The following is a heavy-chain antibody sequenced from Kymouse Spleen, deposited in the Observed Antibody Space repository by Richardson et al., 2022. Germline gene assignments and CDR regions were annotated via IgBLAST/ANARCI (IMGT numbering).Heavy chain of an antibody. CDR3: ARDEV*QWLGLLLLRYGR. V-gene: IGHV4-4*02. J-gene: IGHJ6*02. Sequence: QVQLQESGPGLVKPSGTLSLTCAVSGGSISSSNWWSWVRQPPGKGLEWIGEIYHSGSTNYNPSLKSRVTISVDKSKNQFSLKLSSVTAADTAVYYCARDEV*QWLGLLLLRYGRLGPRDHGHRLL. CDR1: GGSISSSNW. D-gene: IGHD6-19*01. CDR2: IYHSGST.